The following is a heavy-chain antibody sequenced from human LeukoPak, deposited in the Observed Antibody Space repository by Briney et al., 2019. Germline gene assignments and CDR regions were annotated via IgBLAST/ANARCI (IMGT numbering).Heavy chain of an antibody. V-gene: IGHV3-21*01. CDR3: AKEPPRPHYDILTGYNGYFQH. Sequence: GGSLRLSCVASGFMFSSHYMHWVRQAPGKGLEGVSSVTSKSNYIYYADSLKGRVTISRDNAKNSLYLQMNSLRAEDTAVYYCAKEPPRPHYDILTGYNGYFQHRGQGTLVTASS. J-gene: IGHJ1*01. D-gene: IGHD3-9*01. CDR1: GFMFSSHY. CDR2: VTSKSNYI.